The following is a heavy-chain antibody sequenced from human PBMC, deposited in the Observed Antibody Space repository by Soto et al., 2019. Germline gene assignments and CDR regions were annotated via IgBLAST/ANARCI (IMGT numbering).Heavy chain of an antibody. CDR1: GGSISNAAYS. CDR3: ARERGGYGLFDS. D-gene: IGHD5-18*01. Sequence: SETLSLTCTVSGGSISNAAYSWSWIRQPPGKGLEWTGYIYPSGMPFYNPSLRSRVTISIDRSNDQFSLNLKSVTAADTAVYYCARERGGYGLFDSWGQGTLFTVSS. V-gene: IGHV4-30-2*01. CDR2: IYPSGMP. J-gene: IGHJ4*02.